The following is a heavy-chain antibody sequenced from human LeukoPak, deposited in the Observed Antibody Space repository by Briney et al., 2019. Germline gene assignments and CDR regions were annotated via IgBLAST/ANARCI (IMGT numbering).Heavy chain of an antibody. J-gene: IGHJ4*02. CDR3: ARQSTAGRSANFDY. Sequence: SETLSLTCTVSGGSISSYYWSWIRQPPGKGLEWIGYIYYSGSTNYNPSLKSRVTISVDTSKNQFSLKLSSVTAADTAVYYCARQSTAGRSANFDYWGQGTLVTVSS. V-gene: IGHV4-59*08. D-gene: IGHD5/OR15-5a*01. CDR1: GGSISSYY. CDR2: IYYSGST.